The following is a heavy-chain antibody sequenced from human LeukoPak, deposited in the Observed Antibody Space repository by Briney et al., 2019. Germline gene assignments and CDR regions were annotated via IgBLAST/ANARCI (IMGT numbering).Heavy chain of an antibody. D-gene: IGHD3-22*01. V-gene: IGHV3-23*01. CDR1: GITLSNYA. J-gene: IGHJ4*02. Sequence: PGGSLRLSCAVSGITLSNYAMSWVRQAPGKGLEWVAGISGSGGGTNYADSVKGRFTISRDNPKNTLYLQMNNLRADDTAVYFCAKRGVVIRVILVGFHKEAYYFDSWGQGALVTVSS. CDR2: ISGSGGGT. CDR3: AKRGVVIRVILVGFHKEAYYFDS.